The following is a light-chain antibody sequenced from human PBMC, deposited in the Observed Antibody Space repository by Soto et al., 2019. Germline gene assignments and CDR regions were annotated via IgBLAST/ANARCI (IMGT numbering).Light chain of an antibody. Sequence: DIVMTQSPDSLAVSLGERATINCKSSQSVLYSSNNKNYLAWYQQKPGQPPKLLIYWASTRESGVPDRFSGSGSWTDFTLTISCLQAEDLAVYYCQQYLITPYTFGQGTKLEIK. J-gene: IGKJ2*01. CDR1: QSVLYSSNNKNY. CDR3: QQYLITPYT. V-gene: IGKV4-1*01. CDR2: WAS.